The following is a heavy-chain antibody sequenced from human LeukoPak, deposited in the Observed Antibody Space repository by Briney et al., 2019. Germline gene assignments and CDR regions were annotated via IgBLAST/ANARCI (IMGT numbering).Heavy chain of an antibody. V-gene: IGHV1-46*01. CDR1: GYTFTSYY. CDR2: INPSGGST. CDR3: ARGFVVVAGPYGMHV. Sequence: ASVKVSCKASGYTFTSYYMHWVRQAPGQGLEWMGIINPSGGSTSYAQKFQGRVTMTRDTSTSTVYMELSSLRSEDTAVYYCARGFVVVAGPYGMHVWGQGTTVTVSS. J-gene: IGHJ6*02. D-gene: IGHD2-15*01.